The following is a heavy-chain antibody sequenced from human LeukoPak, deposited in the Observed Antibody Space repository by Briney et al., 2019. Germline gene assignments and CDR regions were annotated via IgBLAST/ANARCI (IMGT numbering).Heavy chain of an antibody. V-gene: IGHV3-7*01. CDR3: ARHLSGVTGYTYGRGIDY. CDR2: IKKDGSEK. J-gene: IGHJ4*02. CDR1: GFTFSIYA. Sequence: PGGSLRLSCAASGFTFSIYAMSWVRQAPGKGLEWVANIKKDGSEKYYVDSVKGRFTISRDSAKTSLYLQMISLRAEDTAVYYCARHLSGVTGYTYGRGIDYWGQGTLVTVSS. D-gene: IGHD5-18*01.